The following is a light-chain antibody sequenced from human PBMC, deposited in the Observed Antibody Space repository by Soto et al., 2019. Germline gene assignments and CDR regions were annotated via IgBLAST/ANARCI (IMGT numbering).Light chain of an antibody. V-gene: IGKV1-39*01. CDR3: QQIYSAPLT. J-gene: IGKJ4*02. CDR2: AAS. Sequence: DMQMTQSPSSLSASVGGRVTITCRSSQSITTYLNWYRQKPGKAPKLLIYAASSLQSGVPSRFSGSGSETEFTLSISSLQPEDFATYFCQQIYSAPLTFGGGTKVDIK. CDR1: QSITTY.